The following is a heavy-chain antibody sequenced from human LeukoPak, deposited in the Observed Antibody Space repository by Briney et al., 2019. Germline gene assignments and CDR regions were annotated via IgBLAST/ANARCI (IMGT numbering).Heavy chain of an antibody. CDR1: GYSFTSYW. CDR3: ASWDYYYDSSGLAYY. J-gene: IGHJ4*02. CDR2: IDPSDSYT. V-gene: IGHV5-10-1*01. Sequence: GESLKISCKGSGYSFTSYWISWVRQMPGKGLELMGRIDPSDSYTNYSPSFQGHVTISADKSISTAYLQWSSLKASDTAMCYCASWDYYYDSSGLAYYWGQGTLVTVSS. D-gene: IGHD3-22*01.